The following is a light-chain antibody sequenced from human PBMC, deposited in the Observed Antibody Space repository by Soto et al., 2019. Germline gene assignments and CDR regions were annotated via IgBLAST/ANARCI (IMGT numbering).Light chain of an antibody. CDR2: EVS. CDR3: SSYTGSIWV. J-gene: IGLJ3*02. Sequence: SALTQPASVSGSPGQSITISCTGTSSDVGGYNYVSWYQQHPGKAPNLMIYEVSNRPSGVSNRFSGSKSGNTASLTISGLQAEDEADYYCSSYTGSIWVFGGGTKFTGL. CDR1: SSDVGGYNY. V-gene: IGLV2-14*01.